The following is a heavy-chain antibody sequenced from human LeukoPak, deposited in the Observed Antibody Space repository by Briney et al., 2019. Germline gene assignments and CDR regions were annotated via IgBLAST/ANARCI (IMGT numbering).Heavy chain of an antibody. D-gene: IGHD4-17*01. Sequence: SETLSLTCTVSGGSINSYYWSWIRQPPGKGLEWIGYIYYSGNTNYNPSLKSRVTISVDTSKNQFSLKLSSVTAADTAVYYCARVDGDYVRLANYYFDYWGQGTLVTVSS. CDR1: GGSINSYY. J-gene: IGHJ4*02. V-gene: IGHV4-59*01. CDR2: IYYSGNT. CDR3: ARVDGDYVRLANYYFDY.